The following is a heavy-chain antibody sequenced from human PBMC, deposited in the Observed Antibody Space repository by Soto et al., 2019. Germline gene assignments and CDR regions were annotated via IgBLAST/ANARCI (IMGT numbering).Heavy chain of an antibody. CDR3: ARGRAITGTMPS. Sequence: QVQLVQSGAEVKKPGASVKVSCKASGYTFTSYDINWVRQATGQGLEWMGWMNPNTGNTGYAQKFQGRVTMTRNTSRSTAYMERSSLRAEDTAVYDCARGRAITGTMPSWGQGTLVTVSS. CDR2: MNPNTGNT. CDR1: GYTFTSYD. V-gene: IGHV1-8*01. J-gene: IGHJ5*02. D-gene: IGHD1-20*01.